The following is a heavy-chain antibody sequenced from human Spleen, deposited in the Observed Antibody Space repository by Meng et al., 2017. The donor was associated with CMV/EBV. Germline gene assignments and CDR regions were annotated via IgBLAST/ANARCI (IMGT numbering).Heavy chain of an antibody. J-gene: IGHJ4*02. CDR3: ARGWAGDY. Sequence: QVQLVESGGGVVQPGRSLRLSCAASGFTFSSYAMHWVRQAPGKGLEWVAVISYDGSNKYYADSVKGRFTISRDNSKNTLYLQMNSLRAEDTAVYYCARGWAGDYWGQGTLVTVPS. CDR2: ISYDGSNK. V-gene: IGHV3-30-3*01. CDR1: GFTFSSYA. D-gene: IGHD3-16*01.